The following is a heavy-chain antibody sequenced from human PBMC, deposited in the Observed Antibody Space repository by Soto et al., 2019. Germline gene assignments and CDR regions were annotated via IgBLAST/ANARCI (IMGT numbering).Heavy chain of an antibody. J-gene: IGHJ6*03. V-gene: IGHV2-26*01. CDR1: GFSLSNARMG. D-gene: IGHD4-4*01. CDR3: ARITGYSKNYYYYYMDV. CDR2: IFSNDEK. Sequence: SGPTLVNPTETLTLTCTVPGFSLSNARMGVSWIRQPPGKALEWLAHIFSNDEKSYSTSLKSRLTISKDTSKSQVVLTMTNMDPVDTATYYCARITGYSKNYYYYYMDVWGKGTTVTVSS.